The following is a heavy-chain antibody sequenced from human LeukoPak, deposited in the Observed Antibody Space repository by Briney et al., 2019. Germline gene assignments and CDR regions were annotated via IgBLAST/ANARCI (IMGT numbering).Heavy chain of an antibody. CDR3: ARDHYGSGSYKSYFDS. J-gene: IGHJ4*02. Sequence: PSETLSLTCTVSGGSISTYYWSWLRQPAGKGLEWIGRMYTSGSTKYNPSLKSRVTISVDNSKNQFSLKLTSVTAADTPVYYCARDHYGSGSYKSYFDSWGQGTRVTVSS. CDR1: GGSISTYY. D-gene: IGHD3-10*01. CDR2: MYTSGST. V-gene: IGHV4-4*07.